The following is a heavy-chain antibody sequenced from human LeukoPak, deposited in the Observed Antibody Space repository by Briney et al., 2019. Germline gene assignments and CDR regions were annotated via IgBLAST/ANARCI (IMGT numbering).Heavy chain of an antibody. J-gene: IGHJ3*02. Sequence: PGGSLRLSCAASGFTFDDYGMSWVRQAPGKGLEWVSGINWNGGSTGYEDSVKGRFTISRDNAKNSLYLQMNSLRAEDTALCYCARVKLLYGSGIGDAFDIWGQGTMVTVSS. D-gene: IGHD3-10*01. V-gene: IGHV3-20*04. CDR1: GFTFDDYG. CDR3: ARVKLLYGSGIGDAFDI. CDR2: INWNGGST.